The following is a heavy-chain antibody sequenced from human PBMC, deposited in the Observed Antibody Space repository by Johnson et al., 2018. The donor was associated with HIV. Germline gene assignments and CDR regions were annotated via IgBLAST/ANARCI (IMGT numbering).Heavy chain of an antibody. D-gene: IGHD1-26*01. CDR1: GFTFSSYW. CDR2: IKHDGGER. Sequence: VQLVESGGGLVQPGGSLRLSCVASGFTFSSYWMTWVRQAPGKGLECVANIKHDGGERYYADSVTGRFTISRDNSKKSLYLQMNSLRAEDTAVYYCARDRDSIAGAAYAFDFWGQGTMVTVSS. J-gene: IGHJ3*01. CDR3: ARDRDSIAGAAYAFDF. V-gene: IGHV3-7*05.